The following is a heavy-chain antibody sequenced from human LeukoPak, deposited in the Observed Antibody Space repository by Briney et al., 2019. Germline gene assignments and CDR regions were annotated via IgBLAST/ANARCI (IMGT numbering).Heavy chain of an antibody. CDR3: ATDRSLSWFDY. D-gene: IGHD6-13*01. Sequence: GGSLRLSCAASGFTFSSYGMHWVRQAPGKGLEWVAVISYDGSNKYYADSVKGRFTISRDNSKNTVYLQMNSLRAEDTAVYYCATDRSLSWFDYWGQGTLVTVSS. J-gene: IGHJ4*02. CDR2: ISYDGSNK. V-gene: IGHV3-30*03. CDR1: GFTFSSYG.